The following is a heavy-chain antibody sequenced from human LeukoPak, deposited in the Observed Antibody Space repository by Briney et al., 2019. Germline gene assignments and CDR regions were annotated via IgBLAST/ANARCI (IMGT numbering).Heavy chain of an antibody. Sequence: GGSLRLSCAASGFTFSSYWMSWVRQAPGKGLEWVANIKQDGSEKYYVDSVKGRFTISRDNAKNSLYLQMNSLRAEDTAVYYCARTPNLGPHAILTGPFDYWGQGTLVTVSS. J-gene: IGHJ4*02. CDR2: IKQDGSEK. D-gene: IGHD3-9*01. CDR1: GFTFSSYW. V-gene: IGHV3-7*01. CDR3: ARTPNLGPHAILTGPFDY.